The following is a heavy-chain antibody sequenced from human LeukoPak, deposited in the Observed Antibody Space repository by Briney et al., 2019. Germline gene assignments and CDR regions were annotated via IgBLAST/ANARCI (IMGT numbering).Heavy chain of an antibody. J-gene: IGHJ5*02. Sequence: SETLSLTCAVYGGSFSGYYWSWIRQPPGRGLEWIGEINHSGSTNYNPSLKSRVTISVDTSKNQFSLKLSSVTAADTAVYYCARGLRASFDPWGQGTLVTVSS. CDR3: ARGLRASFDP. CDR2: INHSGST. V-gene: IGHV4-34*01. CDR1: GGSFSGYY.